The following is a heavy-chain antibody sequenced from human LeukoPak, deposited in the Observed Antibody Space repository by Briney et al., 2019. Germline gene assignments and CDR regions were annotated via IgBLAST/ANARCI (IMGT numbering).Heavy chain of an antibody. CDR1: GGSISSYF. Sequence: SETLSLTCTVSGGSISSYFWSWIRQPPGKGLEWIGYIYYSGSTNYNPSLKSRVTMSVDTSKNQFSLRLSSATAADTAVYYCARRSPGGAADYWGQGTLVTVSS. CDR2: IYYSGST. V-gene: IGHV4-59*08. CDR3: ARRSPGGAADY. D-gene: IGHD1-26*01. J-gene: IGHJ4*02.